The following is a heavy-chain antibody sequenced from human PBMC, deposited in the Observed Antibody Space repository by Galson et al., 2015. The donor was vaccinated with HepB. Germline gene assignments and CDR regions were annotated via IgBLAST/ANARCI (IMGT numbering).Heavy chain of an antibody. CDR2: INAGNGNT. CDR3: ARVPWVGIGTNWFDP. CDR1: GYTFTSYA. V-gene: IGHV1-3*01. J-gene: IGHJ5*02. Sequence: SVKVSCKASGYTFTSYAMHWVRQAPGQRLEWMGWINAGNGNTKYSQKFQGRVTITRDTSASTAYMELSSLRSEDTAVYYCARVPWVGIGTNWFDPWGQGTLVTVSS. D-gene: IGHD2-21*01.